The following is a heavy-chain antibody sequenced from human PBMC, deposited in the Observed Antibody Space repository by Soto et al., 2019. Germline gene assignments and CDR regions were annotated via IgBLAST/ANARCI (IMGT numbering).Heavy chain of an antibody. Sequence: EVQLVESGGGLVQPGGSLRLSCAASGFTVSSNYMSWVRQAPGKGLEWVSDIYSGGSTYYADSVKGRFTISRDNSKNTLYLQMNSLRAEDTAVYYCARERDPLLTHYSYYYMDVWGKGTTVTVSS. CDR1: GFTVSSNY. CDR3: ARERDPLLTHYSYYYMDV. D-gene: IGHD3-10*01. CDR2: IYSGGST. J-gene: IGHJ6*03. V-gene: IGHV3-66*01.